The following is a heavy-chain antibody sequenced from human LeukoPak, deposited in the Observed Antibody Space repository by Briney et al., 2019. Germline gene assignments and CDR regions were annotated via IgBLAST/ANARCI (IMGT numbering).Heavy chain of an antibody. V-gene: IGHV3-11*01. CDR3: ARVTYGSGTYGAFDY. CDR1: GFTFSDYY. D-gene: IGHD3-10*01. Sequence: GGSLRLSCAASGFTFSDYYMSWIRQAPGKGLEWVSYIRSSGSTIYYADSVKGRFTISRDNSKNTLYLQMNSLRAEDTAVYYCARVTYGSGTYGAFDYWGQGTLVTVSS. CDR2: IRSSGSTI. J-gene: IGHJ4*02.